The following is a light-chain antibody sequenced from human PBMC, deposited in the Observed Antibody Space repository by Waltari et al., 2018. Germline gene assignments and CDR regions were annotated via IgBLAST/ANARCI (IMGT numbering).Light chain of an antibody. CDR3: QQYNSYPYT. CDR1: QSISSW. Sequence: SVGDRVTITCRASQSISSWLAWYQQKPGKAPKLLIYKASSLESGVPSRFSGSGSGTEFTLTISSLQPDDFATYYCQQYNSYPYTFGQGTKLEIK. V-gene: IGKV1-5*03. J-gene: IGKJ2*01. CDR2: KAS.